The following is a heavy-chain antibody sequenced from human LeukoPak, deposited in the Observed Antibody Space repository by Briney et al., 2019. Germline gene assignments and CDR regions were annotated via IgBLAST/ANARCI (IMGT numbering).Heavy chain of an antibody. V-gene: IGHV3-48*04. J-gene: IGHJ4*02. CDR3: ARATRNGYDY. CDR1: GLTLRIYG. CDR2: ISSGSDTI. D-gene: IGHD5-24*01. Sequence: GGSQRLSCAASGLTLRIYGMNWVRQAPGKGPEWVSYISSGSDTIYYADSAKGRFTMSRDNAKNSLFLQMNSLRAEDTAVYYCARATRNGYDYWGQGTLVAVSS.